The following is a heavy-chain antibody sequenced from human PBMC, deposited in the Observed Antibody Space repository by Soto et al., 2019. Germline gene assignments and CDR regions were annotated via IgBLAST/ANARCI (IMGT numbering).Heavy chain of an antibody. CDR3: ARGTWVRSAFDI. CDR1: GGSFSGYY. J-gene: IGHJ3*02. D-gene: IGHD3-10*01. V-gene: IGHV4-34*01. Sequence: QVQLQQWGAGLLKPSETLSLTCAVYGGSFSGYYWSWIRKPPGKGLEWIGEINHSGSTNYNPSLKSRVTISVDTSKNQFSLKLSSVTAADTAVYYCARGTWVRSAFDIWGQGTMVTVSS. CDR2: INHSGST.